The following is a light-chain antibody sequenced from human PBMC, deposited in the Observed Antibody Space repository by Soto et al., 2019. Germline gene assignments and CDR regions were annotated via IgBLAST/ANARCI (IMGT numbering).Light chain of an antibody. J-gene: IGKJ1*01. CDR2: WAS. V-gene: IGKV4-1*01. Sequence: DIVMTQSPDSLDVSLGERATINCKSSQNVLYSSNNKNYLAWYQQKSGQPPKLLFYWASSRESGVPDRFSGSGSGTDFTLTISSLQAEDVAVYYCQQYYSTPWTFGQGTKVEIK. CDR3: QQYYSTPWT. CDR1: QNVLYSSNNKNY.